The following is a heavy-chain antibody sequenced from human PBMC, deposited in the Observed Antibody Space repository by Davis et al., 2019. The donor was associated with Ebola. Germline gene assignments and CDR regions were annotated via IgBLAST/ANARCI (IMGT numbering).Heavy chain of an antibody. J-gene: IGHJ6*02. CDR1: GFTFNKFA. D-gene: IGHD3-16*01. V-gene: IGHV3-30*04. CDR2: ISNDGSNK. CDR3: ARDFGDSWDYNMDV. Sequence: GESLKISCAGSGFTFNKFAIHWVRQAPSKGLEWVAVISNDGSNKYYADSVKGRFTISRDNSKNTVSLQMNSLRREDSAMYYCARDFGDSWDYNMDVWGQGTTVTVFS.